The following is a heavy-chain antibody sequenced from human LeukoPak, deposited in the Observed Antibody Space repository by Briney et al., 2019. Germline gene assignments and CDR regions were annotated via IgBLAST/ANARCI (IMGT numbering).Heavy chain of an antibody. V-gene: IGHV3-7*01. CDR2: IKQDGSEK. D-gene: IGHD3-9*01. CDR3: AREDDILTGYYKTDYFDY. J-gene: IGHJ4*02. CDR1: GDSISTYY. Sequence: ETLSLTCTVSGDSISTYYWSWVRQVPGKGLEWVANIKQDGSEKYYVDSVKGRLTISRDNAKNSLYLQMNSLRAEDTAVYYCAREDDILTGYYKTDYFDYWGQGILVTVSS.